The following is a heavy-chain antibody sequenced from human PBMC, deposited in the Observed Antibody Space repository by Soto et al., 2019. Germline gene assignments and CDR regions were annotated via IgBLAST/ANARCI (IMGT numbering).Heavy chain of an antibody. CDR1: GYTFTGYY. D-gene: IGHD5-12*01. Sequence: ASVKVSCKASGYTFTGYYIRWVRQAPGQGLEWMGWINPNNGDTNYAQKFQGRVSMARDTSTSTAYTELSSLRFDDTAVYYCARHSGYDYVFDYWGQGTLVTVSS. J-gene: IGHJ4*02. V-gene: IGHV1-2*02. CDR3: ARHSGYDYVFDY. CDR2: INPNNGDT.